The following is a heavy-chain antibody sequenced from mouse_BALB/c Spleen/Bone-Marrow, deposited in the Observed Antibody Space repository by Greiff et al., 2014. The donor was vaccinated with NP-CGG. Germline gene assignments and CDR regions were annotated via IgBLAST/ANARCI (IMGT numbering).Heavy chain of an antibody. V-gene: IGHV3-2*02. Sequence: EVKLEESGPGLVKPSQSLSLTCTVTGYSITSDYAWNWIRQFPGNKLEWMGYINYSGSTSYNPSLKSRISITRDTSKNQFFLQLNSVTTEDTATYYCARSWLRRGFDYWGQGTTLTVSS. J-gene: IGHJ2*01. CDR3: ARSWLRRGFDY. CDR1: GYSITSDYA. CDR2: INYSGST. D-gene: IGHD2-2*01.